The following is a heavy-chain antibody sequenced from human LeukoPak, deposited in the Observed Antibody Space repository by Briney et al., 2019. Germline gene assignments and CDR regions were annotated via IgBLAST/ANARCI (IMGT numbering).Heavy chain of an antibody. CDR3: ARRQQLVRPYYYYYYMDV. D-gene: IGHD6-13*01. Sequence: GDSVKVSCKASGYTFTSYDINWVRQATGQGLEWMGWMNPNSGNTGYAQKFQGRVTMTRNTSISTAYMELSSLRSEDTAVYYCARRQQLVRPYYYYYYMDVWGKGTTVTVSS. V-gene: IGHV1-8*01. J-gene: IGHJ6*03. CDR1: GYTFTSYD. CDR2: MNPNSGNT.